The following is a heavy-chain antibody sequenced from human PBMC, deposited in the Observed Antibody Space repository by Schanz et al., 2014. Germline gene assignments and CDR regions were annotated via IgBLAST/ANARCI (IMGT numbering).Heavy chain of an antibody. CDR2: LSGNGGTT. CDR3: TRPSDASRYMEI. Sequence: EVQLLESGGGLVQPGGSLRLSCAASGFSFSSYTMSWVRQAPGKGLQWVSSLSGNGGTTHYADSVKGRFTISRDNAKNSLYLQMNSLRAEDTAVYYCTRPSDASRYMEIWGKGTTVTVSS. V-gene: IGHV3-23*01. D-gene: IGHD2-21*02. J-gene: IGHJ6*03. CDR1: GFSFSSYT.